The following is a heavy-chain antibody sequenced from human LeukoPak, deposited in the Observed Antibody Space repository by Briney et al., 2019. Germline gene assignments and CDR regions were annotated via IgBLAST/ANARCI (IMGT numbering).Heavy chain of an antibody. CDR3: AYLGLSSDWNDVPGPQIDY. J-gene: IGHJ4*02. V-gene: IGHV3-7*03. CDR2: IKQDGSEK. Sequence: GGSLRLSCAASGFTFSSYWMSWVRQAPGKGLEWVANIKQDGSEKYYADSVKGRCTISRDYSKNTVYLQMNSLRAEDTAVYYCAYLGLSSDWNDVPGPQIDYWGQGTLVSVSS. CDR1: GFTFSSYW. D-gene: IGHD1-1*01.